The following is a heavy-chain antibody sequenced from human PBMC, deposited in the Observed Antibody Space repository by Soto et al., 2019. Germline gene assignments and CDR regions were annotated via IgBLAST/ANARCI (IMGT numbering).Heavy chain of an antibody. CDR3: AGLMDTLFERFDY. CDR1: GFSLSGSF. V-gene: IGHV3-73*02. D-gene: IGHD5-18*01. Sequence: EVELVESGGGLVQPGGSLKLSCAASGFSLSGSFIHWVRQASGKGPEWVGRIASRAHNYATAYGTSVQGRFTVSRDDSLNTAYLQMTALKTEDTAVYFCAGLMDTLFERFDYWGPGILVTVSA. J-gene: IGHJ4*02. CDR2: IASRAHNYAT.